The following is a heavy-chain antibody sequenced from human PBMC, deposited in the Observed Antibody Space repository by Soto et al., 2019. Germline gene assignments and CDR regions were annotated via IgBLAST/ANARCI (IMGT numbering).Heavy chain of an antibody. J-gene: IGHJ4*02. CDR2: FSGSGGGT. Sequence: GGSLRLSCAASGFTFSNYAMSWVRRAPGRGLDWVSRFSGSGGGTCYADSVKGRFTISRDNFKNTLYLQMNSLRAEDTALYHCPKDERPLQLRLAELSPLDCDYWGQGTLVTVSS. CDR1: GFTFSNYA. D-gene: IGHD3-16*02. CDR3: PKDERPLQLRLAELSPLDCDY. V-gene: IGHV3-23*01.